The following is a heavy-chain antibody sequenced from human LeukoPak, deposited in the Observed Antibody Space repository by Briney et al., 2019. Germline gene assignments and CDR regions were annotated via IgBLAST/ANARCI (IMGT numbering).Heavy chain of an antibody. D-gene: IGHD3-10*01. Sequence: ASVKVSCKASGYTFTSYAMNWVRQAPGQGLEWMGWINTNTGNPTYAQGFTGRFVFSLDTSVSTAYLQISSLKAEDTAVYYCAGDYGSGTYYYYYGMDVWGQGTTVTVSS. CDR1: GYTFTSYA. CDR2: INTNTGNP. V-gene: IGHV7-4-1*02. J-gene: IGHJ6*02. CDR3: AGDYGSGTYYYYYGMDV.